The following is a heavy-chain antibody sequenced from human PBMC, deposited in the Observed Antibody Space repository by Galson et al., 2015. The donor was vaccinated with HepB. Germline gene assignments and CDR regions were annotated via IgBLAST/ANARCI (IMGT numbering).Heavy chain of an antibody. CDR1: GFTFSNYE. J-gene: IGHJ4*02. Sequence: SLRLSCAASGFTFSNYEMNWVRQAPGKGLEWVSYISSSGTTIYYADSVKGRFTISRDNAKNSLYLQMNSLRAEDTAVYYCAREWPRGGYYFDYWGQGTLVTVSS. CDR2: ISSSGTTI. CDR3: AREWPRGGYYFDY. V-gene: IGHV3-48*03. D-gene: IGHD3-10*01.